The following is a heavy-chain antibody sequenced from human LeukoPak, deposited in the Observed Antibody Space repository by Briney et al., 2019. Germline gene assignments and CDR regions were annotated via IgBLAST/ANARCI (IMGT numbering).Heavy chain of an antibody. CDR3: ARAGYHRFDY. CDR1: GFTFSSYW. CDR2: MNSDGTTS. J-gene: IGHJ4*02. V-gene: IGHV3-74*01. Sequence: GGSLRLSCAASGFTFSSYWMHWVRQPPGKGLEWVSRMNSDGTTSNYADAVKGRFTISRDNAKNTLYLEMNSLGVEDTAVYYCARAGYHRFDYWGPGTLVTVSS. D-gene: IGHD5-18*01.